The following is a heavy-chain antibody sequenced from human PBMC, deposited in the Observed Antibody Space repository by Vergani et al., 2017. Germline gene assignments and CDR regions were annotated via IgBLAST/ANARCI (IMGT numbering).Heavy chain of an antibody. D-gene: IGHD3-3*01. CDR3: ARDYDFWSGYYAIDY. CDR1: GGTFSSYA. Sequence: VQLVQSGAEVKKPGATVKISCKASGGTFSSYAISWVRQAPGQGLEWMGRIIPIFGTANYAQKFQGRVTITRDTSASTAYMELSSLRSEDTAVYYCARDYDFWSGYYAIDYWGQGTLVTVSS. V-gene: IGHV1-69*05. J-gene: IGHJ4*02. CDR2: IIPIFGTA.